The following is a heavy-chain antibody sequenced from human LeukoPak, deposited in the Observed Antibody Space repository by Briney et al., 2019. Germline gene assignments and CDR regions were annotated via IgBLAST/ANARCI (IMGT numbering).Heavy chain of an antibody. CDR3: ARCEDEDIVLVVAATGLDY. CDR2: ISSDGSNK. D-gene: IGHD2-15*01. Sequence: PGGSLRLSCAASGFTFSSYGMNWVRQAPGKGLEWVAVISSDGSNKYYADSVKGRFTISRDNAKNTLYLQMNGLRAEDTAVYYCARCEDEDIVLVVAATGLDYWCQGPLITVSS. J-gene: IGHJ4*02. CDR1: GFTFSSYG. V-gene: IGHV3-30*03.